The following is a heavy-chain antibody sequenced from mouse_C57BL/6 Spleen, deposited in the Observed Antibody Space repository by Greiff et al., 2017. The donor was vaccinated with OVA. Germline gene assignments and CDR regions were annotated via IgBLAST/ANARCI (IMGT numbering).Heavy chain of an antibody. CDR1: GFTFSSYT. D-gene: IGHD4-1*01. J-gene: IGHJ1*03. CDR2: ICGGGGNT. V-gene: IGHV5-9*01. CDR3: ARLLTGTGYFDV. Sequence: EVKLVESGGGLVKPGGSLKLSCAASGFTFSSYTMSWVRQTPEKRLEWVATICGGGGNTYYPDSVKGRFTISRDNAKNTLYLQMSSLRSEDTALYYCARLLTGTGYFDVWGTGTTVTVSS.